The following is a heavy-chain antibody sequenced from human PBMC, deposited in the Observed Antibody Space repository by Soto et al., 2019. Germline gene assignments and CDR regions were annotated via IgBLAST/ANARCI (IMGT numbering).Heavy chain of an antibody. CDR3: SRSLDD. V-gene: IGHV3-7*01. J-gene: IGHJ4*02. Sequence: PGGSLRLSCAASGFTFTTYWMDWVRQTPGKGLEWVANINQDGSEKNYVDSVKGRFTISRDNAKNSLYLQMSSLTAEDSALYYCSRSLDDWGQGILVTVSS. CDR1: GFTFTTYW. CDR2: INQDGSEK.